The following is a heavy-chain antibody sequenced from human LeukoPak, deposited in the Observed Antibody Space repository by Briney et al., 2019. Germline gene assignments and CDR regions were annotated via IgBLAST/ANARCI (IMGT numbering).Heavy chain of an antibody. CDR1: GYTFTSYG. CDR3: ARDRTGYCSSTSCYAGFDY. CDR2: ISAYNGNT. J-gene: IGHJ4*02. V-gene: IGHV1-18*01. D-gene: IGHD2-2*01. Sequence: ASVKVSCKASGYTFTSYGISWVRQAPGQGLEWMGWISAYNGNTNYAQKLQGRVTMTTDTSTSTAYMELRSLRSDDTAVYYCARDRTGYCSSTSCYAGFDYWGQGTLATVSS.